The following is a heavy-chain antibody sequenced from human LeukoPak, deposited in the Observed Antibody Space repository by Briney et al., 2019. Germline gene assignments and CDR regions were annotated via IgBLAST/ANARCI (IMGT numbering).Heavy chain of an antibody. D-gene: IGHD2-8*01. CDR3: ARRYCTDGVCYLVS. V-gene: IGHV4-59*12. Sequence: SETLSLTCTVSGGSISSYYWSWIRQPPGKGLEWIGYIYFTGSTNYNPSLKSRVTMSVDTSNIQFSLKLSSVTAADTAVYYCARRYCTDGVCYLVSWGQGTLVTVSS. J-gene: IGHJ5*02. CDR1: GGSISSYY. CDR2: IYFTGST.